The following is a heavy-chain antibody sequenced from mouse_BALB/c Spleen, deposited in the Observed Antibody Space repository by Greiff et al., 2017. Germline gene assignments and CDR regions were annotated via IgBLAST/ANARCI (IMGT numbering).Heavy chain of an antibody. V-gene: IGHV1-14*01. CDR2: INPYNDGT. J-gene: IGHJ3*01. CDR1: GYTFTSYV. D-gene: IGHD1-1*01. CDR3: AITVVAKGFAY. Sequence: VQLQQSGPELVKPGASVKMSCKASGYTFTSYVMHWVKQKPGQGLEWIGYINPYNDGTKYNEKFKGKATLTSDKSSSTAYMELSSLTSEDSAVYDCAITVVAKGFAYWGQGTLVTVSA.